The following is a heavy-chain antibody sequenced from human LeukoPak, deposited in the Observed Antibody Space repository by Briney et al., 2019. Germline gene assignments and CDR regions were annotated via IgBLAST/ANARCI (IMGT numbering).Heavy chain of an antibody. CDR2: ISGSGGST. D-gene: IGHD4-17*01. Sequence: PGGSLRLSCAASRFIFSSYAMNWVRQAPGKGLEWVSAISGSGGSTYYADSVKGRFTISRDNSKNTLYLQMNSLRAEDTAVYYCAKEGANYGDYAFDIWGQGTMVTVSS. CDR3: AKEGANYGDYAFDI. CDR1: RFIFSSYA. V-gene: IGHV3-23*01. J-gene: IGHJ3*02.